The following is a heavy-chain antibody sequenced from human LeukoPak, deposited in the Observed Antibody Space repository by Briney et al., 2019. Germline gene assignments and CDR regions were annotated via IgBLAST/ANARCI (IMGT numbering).Heavy chain of an antibody. CDR3: ARDGPAQMVDFDY. J-gene: IGHJ4*02. V-gene: IGHV1-2*02. Sequence: DSVKVSCTASGYTFSGTGWYLYWLRQAPGQGLECMGWIYPNNGATGYTQKFQGRVAMTRDTSISTAYMELSRLRPDDTAVYYCARDGPAQMVDFDYWGRGTVVSVSS. D-gene: IGHD3-10*01. CDR2: IYPNNGAT. CDR1: GYTFSGTGWY.